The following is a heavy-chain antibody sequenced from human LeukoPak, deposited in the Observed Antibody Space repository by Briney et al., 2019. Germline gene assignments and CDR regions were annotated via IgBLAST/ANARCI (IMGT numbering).Heavy chain of an antibody. CDR2: IYYSGNT. J-gene: IGHJ4*02. CDR3: ARQHYYDSSGYSYSPFDY. D-gene: IGHD3-22*01. Sequence: SVTVSRKCAVCGYSIHSSNWVGRIRQPPGEGLGWIGYIYYSGNTDHNLPRKSRVTISVDTSKNQFSLKLSSVAAADTAVYYCARQHYYDSSGYSYSPFDYWGQRTLVTVSS. CDR1: GYSIHSSNW. V-gene: IGHV4-28*01.